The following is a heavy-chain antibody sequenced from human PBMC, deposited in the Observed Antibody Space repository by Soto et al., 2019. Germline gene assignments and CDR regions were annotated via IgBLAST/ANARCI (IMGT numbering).Heavy chain of an antibody. Sequence: PGGSLRLSCAASGFTFSSYGMHWVRQAPGKGLEWVAVISYDGSNKYYADSVKGRFTISRDNSKDTLYLQMNSLRAEDTAVYYCAKDSHWNYYPDDAFDIWGQGTMVTVSS. D-gene: IGHD1-7*01. V-gene: IGHV3-30*18. CDR3: AKDSHWNYYPDDAFDI. CDR2: ISYDGSNK. CDR1: GFTFSSYG. J-gene: IGHJ3*02.